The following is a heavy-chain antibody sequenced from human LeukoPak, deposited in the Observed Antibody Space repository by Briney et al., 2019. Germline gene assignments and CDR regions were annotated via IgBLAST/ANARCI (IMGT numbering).Heavy chain of an antibody. CDR2: ISSSGSTI. CDR1: GFTFSDYY. V-gene: IGHV3-11*04. J-gene: IGHJ4*02. CDR3: ARDSDVVPAYYFDY. Sequence: KPGGSLRLSCAASGFTFSDYYMSWIRQAPGKGLEWVSYISSSGSTIYYADSVKGRFTISRDNAKNSLYLQTNSLRAEDTAVYYCARDSDVVPAYYFDYWGQGTLVTVSS. D-gene: IGHD2-2*01.